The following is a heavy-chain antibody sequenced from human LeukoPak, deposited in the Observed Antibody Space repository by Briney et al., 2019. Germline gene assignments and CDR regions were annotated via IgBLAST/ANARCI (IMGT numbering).Heavy chain of an antibody. V-gene: IGHV1-46*01. D-gene: IGHD2-21*02. Sequence: ASVKVSCKASGDSFTSYYMHWVRQAPGQGLEWMGVINPSDGSPNYAQKFQGRVTMTRDTSTTTVYMELSSLRSEDTAVYYCARDLVVVTVIPEGHFDYWGQGTLVTVSS. CDR2: INPSDGSP. CDR3: ARDLVVVTVIPEGHFDY. CDR1: GDSFTSYY. J-gene: IGHJ4*02.